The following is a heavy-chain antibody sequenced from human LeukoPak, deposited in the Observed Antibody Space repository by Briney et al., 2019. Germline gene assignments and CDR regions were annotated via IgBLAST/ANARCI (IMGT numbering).Heavy chain of an antibody. CDR2: IYYSGST. J-gene: IGHJ6*03. D-gene: IGHD6-19*01. CDR1: GGSISSSSYY. V-gene: IGHV4-39*01. Sequence: KPSETLSLTCTVSGGSISSSSYYWGWIRQPPGKGLEWIGSIYYSGSTYYNPSLKSRVTISVDTSKNQFSLKLSSVTAADTAVYYCARHTQSQYYYYYYYMDVWGKGTTVTVSS. CDR3: ARHTQSQYYYYYYYMDV.